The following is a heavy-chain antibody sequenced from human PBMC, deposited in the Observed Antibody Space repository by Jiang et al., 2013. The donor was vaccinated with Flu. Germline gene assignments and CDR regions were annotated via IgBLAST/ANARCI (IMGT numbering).Heavy chain of an antibody. V-gene: IGHV1-69*04. J-gene: IGHJ4*02. CDR2: IIPILGIA. CDR1: GGTFSSYA. Sequence: SGAEVKKPGSSVKVSCKASGGTFSSYAISWVRQAPGQGLEWMGRIIPILGIANYAQKFQGRVTITADKSTSTAYMELSSLRSEDTAVYYCARGGVGFWSGYPLTQFDYWGQGTLVTVSS. CDR3: ARGGVGFWSGYPLTQFDY. D-gene: IGHD3-3*01.